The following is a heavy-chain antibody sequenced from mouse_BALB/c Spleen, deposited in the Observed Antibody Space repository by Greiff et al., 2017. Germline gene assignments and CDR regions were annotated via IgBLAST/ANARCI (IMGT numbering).Heavy chain of an antibody. CDR3: ARHAHDYGLWFAY. CDR1: GFTFSSYG. J-gene: IGHJ3*01. D-gene: IGHD2-4*01. Sequence: DVKLVESGGDLVKPGGSLKLSCAASGFTFSSYGMSWVRQTPDKRLEWVATISSGGSYTYYPDSVKGRFTISRDNAKNTLYLQMSSLKSEDTAMYYCARHAHDYGLWFAYWGQGTLVTVSA. V-gene: IGHV5-6*02. CDR2: ISSGGSYT.